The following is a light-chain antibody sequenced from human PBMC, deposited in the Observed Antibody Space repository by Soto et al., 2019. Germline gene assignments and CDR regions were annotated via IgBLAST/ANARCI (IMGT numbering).Light chain of an antibody. CDR3: SSYTGSSSLTV. J-gene: IGLJ1*01. CDR1: SSDIGPYNY. V-gene: IGLV2-14*01. CDR2: DVS. Sequence: QSALTQPASVSGSPGQSITISCTGTSSDIGPYNYVSWYQQHPGRAPKLMIYDVSFRPSGVSYRFSGAKSGNTASLTISGLQAEDEADYYCSSYTGSSSLTVFGTGTKLTVL.